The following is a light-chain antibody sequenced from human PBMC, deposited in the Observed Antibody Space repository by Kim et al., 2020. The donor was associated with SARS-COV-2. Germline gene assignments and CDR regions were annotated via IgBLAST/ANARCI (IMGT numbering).Light chain of an antibody. V-gene: IGKV1-39*01. CDR3: QQSYTTPRT. CDR2: GAS. J-gene: IGKJ1*01. Sequence: ASVGDRVTITCRASQSITTSLNWYQQRPGKAPKVLISGASSLQSGVPLRFSGSGSGTEFILTISSLQPEDFATYYCQQSYTTPRTFGQGTKVDIK. CDR1: QSITTS.